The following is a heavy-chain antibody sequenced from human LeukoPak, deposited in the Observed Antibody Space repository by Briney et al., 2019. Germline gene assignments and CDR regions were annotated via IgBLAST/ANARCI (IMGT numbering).Heavy chain of an antibody. CDR1: GFTFEDYT. CDR3: VKDLSYESSGSVFDY. CDR2: ISWDGIT. J-gene: IGHJ4*02. D-gene: IGHD3-22*01. Sequence: GGSLRLSCAASGFTFEDYTMHWVRQAPGKTLEWVSLISWDGITYYTDSMKGRFTISRDNSKNSLYLQMDTLRSEDTAYYYCVKDLSYESSGSVFDYWGQGTLVTASS. V-gene: IGHV3-43*01.